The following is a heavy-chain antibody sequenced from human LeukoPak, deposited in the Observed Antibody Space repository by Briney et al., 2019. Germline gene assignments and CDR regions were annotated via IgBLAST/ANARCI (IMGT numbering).Heavy chain of an antibody. CDR3: ARLGIAVAPLDY. Sequence: GPLRLSCAASGFTFSSYAMHWVRQAPGKGLEWVAFISYDGSNKYYADSVKGRFTISRDNAKNSLYLQMNSLRAEDTAVYYCARLGIAVAPLDYWGQGTLVTVSS. J-gene: IGHJ4*02. V-gene: IGHV3-30*04. CDR2: ISYDGSNK. CDR1: GFTFSSYA. D-gene: IGHD6-19*01.